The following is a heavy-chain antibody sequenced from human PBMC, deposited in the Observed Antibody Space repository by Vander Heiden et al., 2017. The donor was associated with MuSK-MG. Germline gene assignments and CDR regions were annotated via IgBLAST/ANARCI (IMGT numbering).Heavy chain of an antibody. D-gene: IGHD6-13*01. CDR1: GYSISSGYY. J-gene: IGHJ5*02. V-gene: IGHV4-38-2*01. CDR3: ATARGSSSWLWGNWCDP. CDR2: IYHSGST. Sequence: QVQLQESGPGLVKPSETLSLTCAVSGYSISSGYYWGWIRQPPGKGLEWIGSIYHSGSTYYNPSLKGRVTISVDTSKNQFSLKLSSVTAADTAVYYWATARGSSSWLWGNWCDPWGQGTLVTVSS.